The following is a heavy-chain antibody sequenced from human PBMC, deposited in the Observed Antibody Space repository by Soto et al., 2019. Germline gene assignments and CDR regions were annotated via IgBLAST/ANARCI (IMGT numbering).Heavy chain of an antibody. CDR1: GFTVSSDW. CDR3: AREWRITMIVVVTEHLFDY. Sequence: PGGTLSLSCAASGFTVSSDWISWGWHPPGKGLDWVANIKQDGSEKYYVDSVKGRFTISRDNAKNSLYLQMNSLRAEDTAVYYCAREWRITMIVVVTEHLFDYWGQGTLVTVSS. D-gene: IGHD3-22*01. CDR2: IKQDGSEK. J-gene: IGHJ4*02. V-gene: IGHV3-7*01.